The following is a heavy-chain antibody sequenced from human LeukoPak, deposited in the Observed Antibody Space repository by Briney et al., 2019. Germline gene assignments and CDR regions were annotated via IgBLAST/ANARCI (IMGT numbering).Heavy chain of an antibody. CDR3: AKDTTPGIAVAGTMGY. Sequence: GGSLRLSCAASGFTFADYSMNWVRQAPGKGLEWVSGISWNSGSIGYADSVKGRFTISRDNAKNSLYLQMNSLRAEDTALYYCAKDTTPGIAVAGTMGYWGQGTLVTVSS. CDR2: ISWNSGSI. CDR1: GFTFADYS. V-gene: IGHV3-9*01. D-gene: IGHD6-19*01. J-gene: IGHJ4*02.